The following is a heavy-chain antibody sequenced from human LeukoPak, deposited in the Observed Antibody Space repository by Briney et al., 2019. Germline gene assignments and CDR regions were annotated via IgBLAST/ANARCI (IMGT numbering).Heavy chain of an antibody. CDR3: ARARTICSSTSCWGHFDY. V-gene: IGHV4-4*07. CDR2: IYTSGST. CDR1: GGSISSYY. D-gene: IGHD2-2*01. Sequence: SETLSLTCTVSGGSISSYYWSWIPQPAGGGLEWVGRIYTSGSTNYNPSLKSRVTMSVDTSKNQFSLKLSSVTAADTAVYYCARARTICSSTSCWGHFDYWGQGTLVTVSS. J-gene: IGHJ4*02.